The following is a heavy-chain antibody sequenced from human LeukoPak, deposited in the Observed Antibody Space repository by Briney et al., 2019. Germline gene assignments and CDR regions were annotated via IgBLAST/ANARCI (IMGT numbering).Heavy chain of an antibody. J-gene: IGHJ4*02. CDR1: GFTFSTYA. Sequence: GGSLRLSCAASGFTFSTYAMSWVRQAPGKGLEWVSTISGSGGSTYYPDSVKGRFTISRDNSKNTLYLQMNSLRAEDTAVYYCAKVVANFCNNGVCYMDYWGQGTLVTVSS. CDR2: ISGSGGST. CDR3: AKVVANFCNNGVCYMDY. D-gene: IGHD2-8*01. V-gene: IGHV3-23*01.